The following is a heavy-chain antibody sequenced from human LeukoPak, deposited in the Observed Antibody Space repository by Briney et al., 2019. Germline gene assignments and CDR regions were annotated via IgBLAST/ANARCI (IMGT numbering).Heavy chain of an antibody. CDR2: MSPNSGDT. Sequence: ASVKVSCTASGYTFTSYDFNWVRQATGQRPEWMGWMSPNSGDTGYAQKFQDRVTMTRNTSISTAYVELSSLRSDDTAVYYCARGPPNWGYDYWGPGTLVTVSS. D-gene: IGHD7-27*01. CDR1: GYTFTSYD. J-gene: IGHJ4*02. V-gene: IGHV1-8*01. CDR3: ARGPPNWGYDY.